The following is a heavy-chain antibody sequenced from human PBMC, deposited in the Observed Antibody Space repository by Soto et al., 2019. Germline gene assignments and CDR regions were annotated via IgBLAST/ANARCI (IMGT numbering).Heavy chain of an antibody. J-gene: IGHJ4*02. D-gene: IGHD3-16*01. CDR2: ISYDGSNK. CDR3: ANYFAGVCDY. CDR1: GFTFSSYG. Sequence: GGSLRLSCAASGFTFSSYGMHWVRQAPGKGLEWVAVISYDGSNKYYADSVKGRFTISRDNSKNTLYLQMNSLRAEDTAVYYCANYFAGVCDYWGQGTLVTVSS. V-gene: IGHV3-30*18.